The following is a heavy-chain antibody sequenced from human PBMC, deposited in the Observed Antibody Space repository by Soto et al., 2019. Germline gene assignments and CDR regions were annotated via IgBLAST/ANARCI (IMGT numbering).Heavy chain of an antibody. J-gene: IGHJ6*03. CDR1: GGSISSYY. CDR2: IYYSGST. Sequence: SETLSLTCTVSGGSISSYYWSWIRQPPGKGLEWIGYIYYSGSTNYNPSLKSRVTISVDTSKNQFSLKLSSVTAADTAVYYCARAWDRGYDWGDYYYYMDVWGKGTTVTVSS. V-gene: IGHV4-59*01. D-gene: IGHD5-12*01. CDR3: ARAWDRGYDWGDYYYYMDV.